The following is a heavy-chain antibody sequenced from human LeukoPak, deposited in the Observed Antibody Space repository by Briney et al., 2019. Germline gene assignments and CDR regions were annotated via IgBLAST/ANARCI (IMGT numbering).Heavy chain of an antibody. CDR3: ARDPNCSGGSCSDY. CDR1: GGSISSYY. V-gene: IGHV4-34*01. Sequence: SETLSLTCTVSGGSISSYYWSWIRQPPGKGLEWIGEINHSGSTNYNPSLKSRVTISVDTSKNQFSLKLSSVTAADTAVYYCARDPNCSGGSCSDYWGQGTLVTVSS. J-gene: IGHJ4*02. D-gene: IGHD2-15*01. CDR2: INHSGST.